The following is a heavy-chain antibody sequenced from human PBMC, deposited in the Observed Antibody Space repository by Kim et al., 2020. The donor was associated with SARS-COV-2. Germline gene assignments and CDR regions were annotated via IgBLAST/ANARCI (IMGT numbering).Heavy chain of an antibody. V-gene: IGHV4-39*01. CDR3: ASSRTSSGWFRNYYYYGMDV. D-gene: IGHD6-19*01. CDR1: GGSISSSSYY. J-gene: IGHJ6*02. Sequence: SETLSLTCTVSGGSISSSSYYWGWIRQPPGKGLEWIGSIYYSGSTYYNPSLKSRVTISVDTSKNQFSLKLSSVTAADTAVYYCASSRTSSGWFRNYYYYGMDVWGQGTTVTVSS. CDR2: IYYSGST.